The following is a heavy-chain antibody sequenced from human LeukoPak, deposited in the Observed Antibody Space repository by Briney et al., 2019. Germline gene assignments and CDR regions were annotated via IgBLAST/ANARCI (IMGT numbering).Heavy chain of an antibody. CDR1: GYTFTSYY. V-gene: IGHV1-46*01. J-gene: IGHJ3*02. CDR3: ARISPDDAFDI. Sequence: APVKVSCKASGYTFTSYYMHWVRQAPGQGLEWMGIINPSGGSTSYAQKFQGRVTMTRDTSTSTVYMELSSLRSEDTAVYYCARISPDDAFDIWGPGTMVTVSS. CDR2: INPSGGST.